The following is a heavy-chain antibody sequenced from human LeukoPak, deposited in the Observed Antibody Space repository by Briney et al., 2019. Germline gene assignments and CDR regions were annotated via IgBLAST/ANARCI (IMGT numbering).Heavy chain of an antibody. CDR3: ATYCASGKCADH. Sequence: PGGSLRLPCATSGFTFSSHAMNWVRQAPGKGLEWVSGIIDSVDNTHYADSVKGRFTISRDSPKSTLYLQMNSLRADDTAVYYCATYCASGKCADHWGQGTLVTVSS. V-gene: IGHV3-23*01. CDR1: GFTFSSHA. D-gene: IGHD2-8*01. J-gene: IGHJ4*02. CDR2: IIDSVDNT.